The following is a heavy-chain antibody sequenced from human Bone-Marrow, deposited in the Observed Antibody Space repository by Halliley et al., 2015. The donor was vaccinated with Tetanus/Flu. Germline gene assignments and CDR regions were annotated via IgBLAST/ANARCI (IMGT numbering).Heavy chain of an antibody. Sequence: SLRLSCVASGFTFSSYDFNWVRQAPGKGLEWVSYISSTTPIKYADSVRGRFTISRDNAKNSLHLQMNSLRAEDTAVYFCARVIYDHYYGLDVWGPGTTVTVSS. D-gene: IGHD3-22*01. CDR1: GFTFSSYD. CDR3: ARVIYDHYYGLDV. CDR2: ISSTTPI. V-gene: IGHV3-48*03. J-gene: IGHJ6*02.